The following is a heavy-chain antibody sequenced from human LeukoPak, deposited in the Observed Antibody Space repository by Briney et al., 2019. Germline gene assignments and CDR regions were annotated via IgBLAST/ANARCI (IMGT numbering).Heavy chain of an antibody. V-gene: IGHV4-34*01. J-gene: IGHJ4*02. CDR3: AAPGAYPYYFDY. CDR2: INHSGST. D-gene: IGHD1-26*01. Sequence: PSETLSLTCAVYGGSFSGYYWSWIRQPPGKGLEWIGEINHSGSTNYNPSLKSRVTISVDTSKNQFSLKLSSVTAADTAVYYCAAPGAYPYYFDYWGQGTLVTVSS. CDR1: GGSFSGYY.